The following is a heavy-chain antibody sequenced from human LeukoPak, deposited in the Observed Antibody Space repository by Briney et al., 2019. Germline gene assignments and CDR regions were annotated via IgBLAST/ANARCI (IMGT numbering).Heavy chain of an antibody. CDR1: GGSISSYY. J-gene: IGHJ4*02. V-gene: IGHV4-59*01. Sequence: SETLSLTCTVSGGSISSYYWSWIRQPPGKGLEWIGYIYYSGSTNYNPSLKSRVTISVDTSKNQFSLKLSSVTAADTAVYYCASIAVAGDFDCWGQATLVTVYS. CDR2: IYYSGST. D-gene: IGHD6-19*01. CDR3: ASIAVAGDFDC.